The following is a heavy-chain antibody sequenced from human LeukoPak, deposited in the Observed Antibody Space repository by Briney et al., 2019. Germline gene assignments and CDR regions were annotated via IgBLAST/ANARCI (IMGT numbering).Heavy chain of an antibody. D-gene: IGHD3-10*01. Sequence: PGGSLRLSCAASGFTFSSYWMSWVRQAPGKGLEWVANIKQDGSEKYYVDSVKGRFTISRDNAKNSLSLQMNSLRAEDTAVYYCARGRRITMVRALWYYYYMDVWGKGTTVTVSS. CDR1: GFTFSSYW. J-gene: IGHJ6*03. CDR2: IKQDGSEK. V-gene: IGHV3-7*01. CDR3: ARGRRITMVRALWYYYYMDV.